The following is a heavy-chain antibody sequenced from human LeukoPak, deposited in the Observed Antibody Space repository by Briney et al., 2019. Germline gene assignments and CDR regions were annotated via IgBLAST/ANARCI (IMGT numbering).Heavy chain of an antibody. D-gene: IGHD6-13*01. CDR2: IRYDGIAI. Sequence: HPGGSLRLSCAASGFTFSSYAMNWVRQAPGKGLEWVTFIRYDGIAIQYADSVKGRFTISRDNSKNALYLQMISLRPEDTAVYFCAKGTSGIIAGGHDYYMDVWGKGTTVTISS. J-gene: IGHJ6*03. CDR3: AKGTSGIIAGGHDYYMDV. V-gene: IGHV3-30*02. CDR1: GFTFSSYA.